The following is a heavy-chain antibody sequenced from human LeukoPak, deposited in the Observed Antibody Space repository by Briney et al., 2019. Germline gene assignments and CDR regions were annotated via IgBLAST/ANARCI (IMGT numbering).Heavy chain of an antibody. V-gene: IGHV4-39*07. J-gene: IGHJ5*02. CDR2: IYYSGST. D-gene: IGHD6-13*01. Sequence: SETLPLTCTVSGGSISSSSYYWGWLRQPPGKGLEWIGSIYYSGSTYYNPSLKSRVTISVDTSKNQFSLKLSSMTAADTAVYYCAREDREWQQLVSRMGWFDPWGQGTLVTVSS. CDR3: AREDREWQQLVSRMGWFDP. CDR1: GGSISSSSYY.